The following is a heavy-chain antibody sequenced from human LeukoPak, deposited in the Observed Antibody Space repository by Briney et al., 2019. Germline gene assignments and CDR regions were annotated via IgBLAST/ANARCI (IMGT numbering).Heavy chain of an antibody. D-gene: IGHD3-22*01. J-gene: IGHJ4*02. V-gene: IGHV1-46*01. CDR2: INPSGGST. CDR3: ARGPPRQRYYYDSSGYSDY. CDR1: GYTFTSYY. Sequence: ASVKVSCKASGYTFTSYYMHWVRQAPGQGLEWMGIINPSGGSTSYAQKFQGRVTMTRDMSTSTVYMELSSLRSEDTAVYYCARGPPRQRYYYDSSGYSDYWGQGTLVTVSS.